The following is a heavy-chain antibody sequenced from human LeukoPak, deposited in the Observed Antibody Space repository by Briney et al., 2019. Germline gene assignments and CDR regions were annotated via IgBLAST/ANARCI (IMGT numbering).Heavy chain of an antibody. CDR1: GGSISSYY. D-gene: IGHD1-1*01. V-gene: IGHV4-4*07. CDR3: ARNAQRYNWNDYFDY. J-gene: IGHJ4*02. CDR2: IYTSGST. Sequence: SETLSLTCTVSGGSISSYYWSWIRQPAGKGLEWIGRIYTSGSTYYNPSLKSRVTISVDKSKNQFSLKLSSVTAADTAVYYCARNAQRYNWNDYFDYWGQGTLVTVSS.